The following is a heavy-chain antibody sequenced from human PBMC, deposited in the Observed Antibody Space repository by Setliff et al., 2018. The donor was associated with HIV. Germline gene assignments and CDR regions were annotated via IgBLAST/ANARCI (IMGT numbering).Heavy chain of an antibody. CDR3: ARVSSSGWGHAFDI. D-gene: IGHD6-19*01. V-gene: IGHV1-18*01. CDR2: ISAYNGNT. Sequence: ASVKVSCKASGYAFITYAIHWVRQAPGQRLEWMGWISAYNGNTNYAQNLQGRVTVTTDTSTSTVYMELRSLRSDDTAVYYCARVSSSGWGHAFDIWGQGTMVTVS. J-gene: IGHJ3*02. CDR1: GYAFITYA.